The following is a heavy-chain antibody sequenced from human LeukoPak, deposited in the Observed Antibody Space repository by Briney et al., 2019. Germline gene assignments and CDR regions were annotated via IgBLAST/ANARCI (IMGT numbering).Heavy chain of an antibody. D-gene: IGHD2-15*01. J-gene: IGHJ4*02. V-gene: IGHV4-4*02. Sequence: SETLSLTCAVSGGSISSSNWWSWVRQPPGKGLEWIGEIYHSGSTNYNPSLKSRVTISVDKSKNQFSLKLSSVTAADTAVYYCARVSVVVVAAVRLYYFDSWGQGTLVTVSS. CDR3: ARVSVVVVAAVRLYYFDS. CDR2: IYHSGST. CDR1: GGSISSSNW.